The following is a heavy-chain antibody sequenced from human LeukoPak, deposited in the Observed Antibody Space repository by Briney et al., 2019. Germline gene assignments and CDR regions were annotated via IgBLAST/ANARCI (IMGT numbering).Heavy chain of an antibody. CDR1: GFTFSSYG. CDR2: IRYDGSNK. V-gene: IGHV3-30*02. J-gene: IGHJ4*02. D-gene: IGHD3-9*01. Sequence: HPGGSLRLSCAASGFTFSSYGMHWVRQAPGKGLEWVTFIRYDGSNKYYADSVKGRFTISRDNSKNTLYLQMNSLRAEDTAVYYCAKDRNFDWLLPDYWGQGTLVTVSS. CDR3: AKDRNFDWLLPDY.